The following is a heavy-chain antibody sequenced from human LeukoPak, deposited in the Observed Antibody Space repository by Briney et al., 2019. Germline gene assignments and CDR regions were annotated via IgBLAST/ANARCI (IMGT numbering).Heavy chain of an antibody. Sequence: PSETLSHTCTVSGGSISSSSYYWGWIRQPPGKGLEWIGSIYYSGSTYYNPSLKSRVTISVDTSKNQFSLKLSSVTAADTAVYYCASITMIVVENYFDYWGQGTLVTVSS. D-gene: IGHD3-22*01. V-gene: IGHV4-39*01. CDR1: GGSISSSSYY. CDR2: IYYSGST. CDR3: ASITMIVVENYFDY. J-gene: IGHJ4*02.